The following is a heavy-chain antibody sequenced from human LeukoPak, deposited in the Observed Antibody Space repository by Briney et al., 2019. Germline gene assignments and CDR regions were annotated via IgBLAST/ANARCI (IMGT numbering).Heavy chain of an antibody. Sequence: ASVKVSCTASGYTFTSYAIHWVRQAPGQRLECMGWINTGNGNTKYSQKFQGRVTTTRDTSASTAYMDLSSLRSEDTAVYYCARNTETAIPLPYYFDYWGQGTLVTVSS. CDR3: ARNTETAIPLPYYFDY. CDR2: INTGNGNT. CDR1: GYTFTSYA. J-gene: IGHJ4*02. D-gene: IGHD2-21*02. V-gene: IGHV1-3*04.